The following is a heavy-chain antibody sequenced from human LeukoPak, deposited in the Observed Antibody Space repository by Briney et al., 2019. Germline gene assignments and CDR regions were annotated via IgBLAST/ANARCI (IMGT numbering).Heavy chain of an antibody. CDR1: GYTFTGYY. CDR2: INPNSGGT. J-gene: IGHJ6*02. Sequence: ASVKVSCKASGYTFTGYYMHWVRQAPGQGLEWMGWINPNSGGTNYAQKFQGRVTMTRDTSISTAYMELSRLRSDDTAVYYCAREQHRYYGMAVWGQGTTVTVSS. D-gene: IGHD6-13*01. CDR3: AREQHRYYGMAV. V-gene: IGHV1-2*02.